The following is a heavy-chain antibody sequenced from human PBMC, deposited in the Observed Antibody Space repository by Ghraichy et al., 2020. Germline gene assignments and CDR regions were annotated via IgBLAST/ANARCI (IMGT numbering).Heavy chain of an antibody. CDR1: GFTFSSYW. CDR3: GRDGYTSGWYGGAFDY. V-gene: IGHV3-7*01. Sequence: GESLNISCAASGFTFSSYWMSWVRQAPGKGLEWVANIQQDGSEKHYVDSVKGRFSISRDNAKNSLYLQMNSLRAEDTAVYYCGRDGYTSGWYGGAFDYWGQGSLVIVSS. CDR2: IQQDGSEK. D-gene: IGHD6-19*01. J-gene: IGHJ4*02.